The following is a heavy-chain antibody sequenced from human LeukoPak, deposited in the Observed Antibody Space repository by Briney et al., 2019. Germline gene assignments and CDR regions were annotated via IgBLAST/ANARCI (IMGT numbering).Heavy chain of an antibody. Sequence: ASETLSLTCTVSGGSISTYYWSWIRQSAGKGLEWIGRIYTSGSTDYNPSLKSRVTMSVDTSKNQFSLKLSSVTAADTAVYYCARVPTTGTRGGWGQGTLVTVSS. V-gene: IGHV4-4*07. J-gene: IGHJ4*02. CDR3: ARVPTTGTRGG. D-gene: IGHD1-1*01. CDR2: IYTSGST. CDR1: GGSISTYY.